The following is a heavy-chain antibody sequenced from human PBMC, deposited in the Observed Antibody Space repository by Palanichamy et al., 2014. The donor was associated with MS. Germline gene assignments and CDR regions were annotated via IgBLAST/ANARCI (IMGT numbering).Heavy chain of an antibody. V-gene: IGHV1-3*01. CDR3: ARGLWSSSRVGYYFDN. Sequence: QVQLVQSGAEVKKSGASVKVSCKASGYTFTDYAMNWVRQAPGQRLEWMGWINAGNGNTKYSQKFQGRVTLTRDTSASTAYMELSSLTSEDTAVYYCARGLWSSSRVGYYFDNWGQGTLVTVSS. CDR1: GYTFTDYA. CDR2: INAGNGNT. D-gene: IGHD3-3*01. J-gene: IGHJ4*02.